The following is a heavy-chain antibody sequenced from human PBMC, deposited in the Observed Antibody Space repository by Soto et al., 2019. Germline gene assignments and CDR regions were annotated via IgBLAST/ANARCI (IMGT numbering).Heavy chain of an antibody. V-gene: IGHV3-48*02. CDR1: GFTFSSYS. D-gene: IGHD3-22*01. Sequence: EVQLVESGGGLVQPGGSLRLSCAASGFTFSSYSMNWVRQAPGKGLEWVSYISSSSSTIYYADSVKGRFTISRDNAKNSLYLQMNSLRDEDTAVYYCAREDYDSSGYYLRWGFFDYWGQGTLVTVSS. CDR2: ISSSSSTI. J-gene: IGHJ4*02. CDR3: AREDYDSSGYYLRWGFFDY.